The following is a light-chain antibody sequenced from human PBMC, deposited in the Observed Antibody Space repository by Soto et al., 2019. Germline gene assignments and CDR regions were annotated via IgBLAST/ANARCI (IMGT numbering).Light chain of an antibody. CDR3: HQRSNWPPT. J-gene: IGKJ1*01. V-gene: IGKV3-11*01. Sequence: EIVLTQSPATLSLSPGERATLSCRASQSVSSYLAWFQQKPGQAPRLLIYDASNRATGIPARFSGSGSGTDFTLTISSLEPEDFAVYYCHQRSNWPPTFGQGTQ. CDR1: QSVSSY. CDR2: DAS.